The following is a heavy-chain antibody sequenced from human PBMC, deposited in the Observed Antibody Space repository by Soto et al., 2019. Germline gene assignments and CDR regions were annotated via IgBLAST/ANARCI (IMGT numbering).Heavy chain of an antibody. V-gene: IGHV4-59*01. CDR3: ASSERYDSSGPFDY. J-gene: IGHJ4*02. CDR2: IYYSGST. Sequence: QVQLQESGPGLVKPSETLSLTCTVSGGSISSYYWSWIRQPPGKGLEWIGYIYYSGSTNYNPSLKSRVTISVDTSKNQFSLKLSSVTAADTAVYYCASSERYDSSGPFDYWGQGTLVTVSS. D-gene: IGHD3-22*01. CDR1: GGSISSYY.